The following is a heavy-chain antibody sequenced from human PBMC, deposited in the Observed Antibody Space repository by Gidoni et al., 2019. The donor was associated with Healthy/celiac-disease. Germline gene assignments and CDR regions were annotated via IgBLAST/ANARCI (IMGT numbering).Heavy chain of an antibody. CDR2: ISSSSSYI. CDR1: GFTFSSYS. Sequence: EVQLVESGVGLVKPGGSLRLSCAASGFTFSSYSMNWVRQAPGKGLEWVSSISSSSSYIYYADSVKGRFTISRDNAKNSLYLQMNSLRAEDTAVYYCARSGPRGGPFDYWGQGTLVTVSS. CDR3: ARSGPRGGPFDY. D-gene: IGHD3-10*01. J-gene: IGHJ4*02. V-gene: IGHV3-21*01.